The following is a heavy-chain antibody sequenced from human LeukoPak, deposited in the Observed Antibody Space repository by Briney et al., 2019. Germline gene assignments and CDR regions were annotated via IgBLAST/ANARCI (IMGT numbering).Heavy chain of an antibody. CDR3: ARSGLGYCSGGSCYDY. Sequence: GGSLRLSCAASGFTFSSYSMNWVRQAPGKGLEWVSSISSSSSYIYYADSVKGRFTIFRDNAKNSLYLQMNSLRAEDTAVYYCARSGLGYCSGGSCYDYWGQGTLVTVSS. V-gene: IGHV3-21*01. J-gene: IGHJ4*02. D-gene: IGHD2-15*01. CDR2: ISSSSSYI. CDR1: GFTFSSYS.